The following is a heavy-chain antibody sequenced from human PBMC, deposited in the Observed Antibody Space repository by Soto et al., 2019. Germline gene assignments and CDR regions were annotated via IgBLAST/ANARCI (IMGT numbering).Heavy chain of an antibody. V-gene: IGHV1-69*13. CDR3: ARATSPRITMVRGVIGAFDI. D-gene: IGHD3-10*01. Sequence: SVKVSCKASGGTFSSYAISWVRQAPGQGLEWMGGIIPIFGTANYAQKFQGRVTITADESTSTAYMELSSLRSEDTAVYYCARATSPRITMVRGVIGAFDICGQGTMVTVSS. CDR2: IIPIFGTA. J-gene: IGHJ3*02. CDR1: GGTFSSYA.